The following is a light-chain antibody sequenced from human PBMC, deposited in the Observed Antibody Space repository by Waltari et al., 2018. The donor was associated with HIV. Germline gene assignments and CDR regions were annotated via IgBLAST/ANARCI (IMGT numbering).Light chain of an antibody. CDR1: ALPKQY. V-gene: IGLV3-25*03. J-gene: IGLJ3*02. CDR2: KDS. Sequence: SYELTQPPSVSVSPGQTARITCSGDALPKQYAYWYRQKPGQAPGVVTYKDSVRPSGTPERFSGSGSGTTVTLTISGGQAEDEADYYCQSADSSSTYWVCGGGTKLTVL. CDR3: QSADSSSTYWV.